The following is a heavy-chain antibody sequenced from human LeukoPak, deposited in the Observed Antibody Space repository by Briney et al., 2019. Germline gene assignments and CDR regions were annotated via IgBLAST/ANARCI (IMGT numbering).Heavy chain of an antibody. CDR2: IGGGGGST. J-gene: IGHJ4*02. CDR3: AKPTLNYYDSSGYLYYFDY. V-gene: IGHV3-23*01. CDR1: GFTFSSYA. Sequence: GGSLRLSCAPSGFTFSSYAMSWVRQAPGKGLEWVSAIGGGGGSTYYADSVKGRFTISRDNSKNTLYLQMNSLRAEDTAVYYCAKPTLNYYDSSGYLYYFDYWGQGTLVTVSS. D-gene: IGHD3-22*01.